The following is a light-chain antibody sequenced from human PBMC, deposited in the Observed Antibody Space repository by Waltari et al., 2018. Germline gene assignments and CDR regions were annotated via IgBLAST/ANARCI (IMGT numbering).Light chain of an antibody. CDR1: QSLGTN. J-gene: IGKJ2*01. CDR3: QQYNNWPLYT. Sequence: ETVMTQSPATLSVSPGGRATLSCRASQSLGTNLAWYQQKPGQAPRLLLSGASSRATGVPARSRGSGSGTDFTLTISSLQSEEFVVYYCQQYNNWPLYTFGQGTKLEI. V-gene: IGKV3-15*01. CDR2: GAS.